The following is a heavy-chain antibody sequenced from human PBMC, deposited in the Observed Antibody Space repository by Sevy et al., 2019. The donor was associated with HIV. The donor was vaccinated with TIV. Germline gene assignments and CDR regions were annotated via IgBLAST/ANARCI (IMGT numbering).Heavy chain of an antibody. CDR2: ISTSGGAV. J-gene: IGHJ3*01. V-gene: IGHV3-11*01. CDR1: GFSFTSHY. CDR3: ARDSLFHSFGPGSYYSDYFDV. D-gene: IGHD3-10*01. Sequence: GGSLRLSCAASGFSFTSHYINWIRQAPGKGLEWISYISTSGGAVYYADSVKGRFTFSRDNGKNTVYLQMTTLRDEDTAVYYCARDSLFHSFGPGSYYSDYFDVWGQGTMVTVSS.